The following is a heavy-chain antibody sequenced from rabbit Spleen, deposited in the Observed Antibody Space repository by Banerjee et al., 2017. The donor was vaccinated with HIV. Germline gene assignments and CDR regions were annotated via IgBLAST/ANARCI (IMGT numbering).Heavy chain of an antibody. CDR1: GFDFSSYG. J-gene: IGHJ3*01. Sequence: QEQLVESGGGLVQPGGSLKLSCKASGFDFSSYGVSWVRQAPGKGLEWIGYIDPVFGSTYYASWVNGRFTISSHNAQNTLYLQLNSLTAADTATYFCVRDSDDYGDYTRLDLWGQGTLVT. V-gene: IGHV1S47*01. CDR2: IDPVFGST. D-gene: IGHD2-1*01. CDR3: VRDSDDYGDYTRLDL.